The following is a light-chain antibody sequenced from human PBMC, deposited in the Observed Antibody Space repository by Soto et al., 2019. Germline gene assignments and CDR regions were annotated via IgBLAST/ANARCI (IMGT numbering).Light chain of an antibody. V-gene: IGKV1-39*01. CDR1: QTIRNY. J-gene: IGKJ2*01. CDR3: QQSYGTPYT. CDR2: VSS. Sequence: DIQVTQSPSSLSASVGDRVTITCRASQTIRNYINWYQQKPGKAPKLLIYVSSILQSGVSSTFNGSGYGTDFTLTICRLQPEDFATYYCQQSYGTPYTFGQGTKLEIK.